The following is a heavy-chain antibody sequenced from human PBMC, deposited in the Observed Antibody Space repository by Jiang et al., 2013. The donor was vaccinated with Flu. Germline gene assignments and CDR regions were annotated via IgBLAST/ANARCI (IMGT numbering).Heavy chain of an antibody. J-gene: IGHJ4*02. D-gene: IGHD2-15*01. CDR3: ARSKGRHAIGPPGY. CDR2: INHSGST. CDR1: GGSFSGYY. Sequence: LLKPSETLSLTCAVYGGSFSGYYWSWIRQPPGKGLEWIGEINHSGSTNYNPSLKSRVTISVDTSKNQFSLKLSSVTAADTAVYYCARSKGRHAIGPPGYWGQGTLVTVSS. V-gene: IGHV4-34*01.